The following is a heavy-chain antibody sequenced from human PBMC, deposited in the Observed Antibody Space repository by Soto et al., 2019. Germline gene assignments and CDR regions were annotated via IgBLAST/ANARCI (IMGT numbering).Heavy chain of an antibody. Sequence: QVQLVESGGGVVQPGRSLRLSCAASGFTFSSYAMHWVRQAPGKGLEGVAVISYDGSNKYYADSVKGRFTISRDNSKNTLYLQMNSLRAEDTAGYYCARDRSALDYWGQGTLVTVSS. V-gene: IGHV3-30-3*01. CDR2: ISYDGSNK. D-gene: IGHD3-3*01. CDR1: GFTFSSYA. J-gene: IGHJ4*02. CDR3: ARDRSALDY.